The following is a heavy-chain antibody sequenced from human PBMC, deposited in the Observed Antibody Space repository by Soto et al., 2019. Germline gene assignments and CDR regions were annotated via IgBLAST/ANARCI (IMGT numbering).Heavy chain of an antibody. CDR1: GGSISSGDYY. CDR3: ARDNRWFGIFDY. CDR2: IYYSGST. J-gene: IGHJ4*02. V-gene: IGHV4-30-4*01. D-gene: IGHD3-10*01. Sequence: PSETLSLTCTVSGGSISSGDYYWSWIRQPPGKGLEWIGYIYYSGSTYYNPSLKSRVTISVDTSKNQFSLKLSSVTAADTAVYYCARDNRWFGIFDYWGQGTLVTVYS.